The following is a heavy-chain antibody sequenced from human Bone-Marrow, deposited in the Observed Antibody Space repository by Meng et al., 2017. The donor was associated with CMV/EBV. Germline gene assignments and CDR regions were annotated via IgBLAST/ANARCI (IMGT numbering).Heavy chain of an antibody. Sequence: QVQLGEAGAEVKSPGASVKVSCQTSGYRFSDHYMHWVRQAPGQGLEWMGWIYPNSGGTHYAQKFQARVTMTRDTSISTVYMELSRLTSDDTAVYYCVRDHNWGPDYWGQGTLVTVSS. CDR3: VRDHNWGPDY. CDR2: IYPNSGGT. D-gene: IGHD1-1*01. CDR1: GYRFSDHY. V-gene: IGHV1-2*02. J-gene: IGHJ4*02.